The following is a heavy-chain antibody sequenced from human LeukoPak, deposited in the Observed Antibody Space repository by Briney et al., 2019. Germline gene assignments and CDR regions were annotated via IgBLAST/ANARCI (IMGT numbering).Heavy chain of an antibody. CDR1: GFTFSYFA. V-gene: IGHV3-23*01. CDR2: IIGNGGTT. J-gene: IGHJ2*01. D-gene: IGHD1-26*01. CDR3: ARALVGTTNRVRYFDL. Sequence: PGGSLRLSCAASGFTFSYFAMSWVRKAPGKGLEWVSAIIGNGGTTYYADSVKGRFTISRDNSKNTLYLQTSSLRDEGTALYYCARALVGTTNRVRYFDLWGRGTLVTVSS.